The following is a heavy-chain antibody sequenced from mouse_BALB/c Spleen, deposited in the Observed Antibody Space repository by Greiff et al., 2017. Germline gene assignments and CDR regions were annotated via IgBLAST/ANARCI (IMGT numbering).Heavy chain of an antibody. Sequence: QVQLKESGPELVRPGVSVKISCKGSSYTFTDYAMHWVKQSHAKSLEWIGVISTYYGNTNYNQKFKGKATMTVDKSSSTAYMELARLTSEDSAVYYCARGNYYGYYYAMDYWGQGTSVTVSS. D-gene: IGHD1-2*01. CDR2: ISTYYGNT. CDR3: ARGNYYGYYYAMDY. V-gene: IGHV1-67*01. CDR1: SYTFTDYA. J-gene: IGHJ4*01.